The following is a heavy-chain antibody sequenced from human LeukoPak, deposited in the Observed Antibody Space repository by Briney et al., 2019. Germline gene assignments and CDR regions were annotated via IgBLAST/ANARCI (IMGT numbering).Heavy chain of an antibody. J-gene: IGHJ4*02. CDR2: FDPEDGEP. Sequence: ASVKVSCKVSGYSLTDLSLHWVRQAPGKGLEWMGGFDPEDGEPIYAQKLQGRLSMTGDTSKDTGYMELRSLRSEDTALYYCAKTPGAYGLPDDSGQGTLVTLSS. CDR3: AKTPGAYGLPDD. V-gene: IGHV1-24*01. D-gene: IGHD4-17*01. CDR1: GYSLTDLS.